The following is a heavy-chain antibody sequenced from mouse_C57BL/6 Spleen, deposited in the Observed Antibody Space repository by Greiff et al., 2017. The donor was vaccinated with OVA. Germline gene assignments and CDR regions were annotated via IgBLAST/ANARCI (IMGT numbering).Heavy chain of an antibody. CDR2: IYPGDGDT. V-gene: IGHV1-82*01. CDR1: GYAFSSSW. Sequence: VQLQQSGPELVKPGASVKISCKASGYAFSSSWMNWVKQRPGKGLEWIGRIYPGDGDTNYNGKFKGKATLTADKSSSTAYMQLSSLTSEDSAVYFCARLDDYDEDYWGQGTTLTVSS. D-gene: IGHD2-4*01. J-gene: IGHJ2*01. CDR3: ARLDDYDEDY.